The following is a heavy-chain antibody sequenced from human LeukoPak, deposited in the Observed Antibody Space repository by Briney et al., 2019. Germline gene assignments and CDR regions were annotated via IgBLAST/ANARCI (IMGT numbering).Heavy chain of an antibody. CDR3: ARDSPAYRD. V-gene: IGHV4-39*07. Sequence: PSETLSLTCTVSGGSISSSSYYWGWIRQPPGKGLEWIGSIYYSGSTYYNPSLKSRVTISVDTSKNQFSLKLSSVTAADTAVYYCARDSPAYRDWGQGTLVTVSS. J-gene: IGHJ4*02. CDR2: IYYSGST. D-gene: IGHD2-2*01. CDR1: GGSISSSSYY.